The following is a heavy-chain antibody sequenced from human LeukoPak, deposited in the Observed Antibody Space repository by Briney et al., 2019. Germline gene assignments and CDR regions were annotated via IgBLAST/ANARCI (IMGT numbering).Heavy chain of an antibody. CDR3: ARDDEFDY. J-gene: IGHJ4*02. Sequence: GGSLRLSCAVSGFTFSNYWMSWVRQAPGKGLEWVSSISSSSSYIYYADSVKGRFTISRDNAKNSLYLQMNSLRAEDTAVYYCARDDEFDYWGQGTLVTVSS. CDR1: GFTFSNYW. V-gene: IGHV3-21*01. CDR2: ISSSSSYI.